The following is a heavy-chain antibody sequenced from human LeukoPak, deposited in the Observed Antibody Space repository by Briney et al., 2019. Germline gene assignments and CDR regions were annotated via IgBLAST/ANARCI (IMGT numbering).Heavy chain of an antibody. CDR2: ISNTGGTT. CDR3: ARDSSGYYGWFDP. CDR1: GFTFSSYA. D-gene: IGHD3-22*01. V-gene: IGHV3-23*01. Sequence: GGSLRLSCSASGFTFSSYAMHWVRQAPGKGLEWVSRISNTGGTTQYAGSVKGRFTISRDNSKNTLSLEMNSLRGEDTAVYYCARDSSGYYGWFDPWGQGTLVTVSS. J-gene: IGHJ5*02.